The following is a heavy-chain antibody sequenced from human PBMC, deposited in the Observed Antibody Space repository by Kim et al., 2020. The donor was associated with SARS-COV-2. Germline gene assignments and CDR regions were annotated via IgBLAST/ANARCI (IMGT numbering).Heavy chain of an antibody. V-gene: IGHV3-33*08. CDR2: IWYDGSHK. CDR3: ARELKPGAMDV. Sequence: GGSLRLSCAASGFTFSTYAMHWVRQAPGKGLEWVAVIWYDGSHKYYADSVKGRFTISRDNSKNTLYLEVNSLRGEDTAVYYCARELKPGAMDVWGQGTTVTVSS. CDR1: GFTFSTYA. J-gene: IGHJ6*02.